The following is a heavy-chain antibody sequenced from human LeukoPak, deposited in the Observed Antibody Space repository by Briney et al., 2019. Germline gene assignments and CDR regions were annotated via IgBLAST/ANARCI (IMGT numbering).Heavy chain of an antibody. CDR3: AREGGFYRPLDY. CDR1: GGSVTSTNW. J-gene: IGHJ4*02. CDR2: VHLDGRT. V-gene: IGHV4-4*02. Sequence: SETLSLTCAVSGGSVTSTNWWTWVRQPPGKGLEWIGEVHLDGRTNYNPSLESRLTMSVDLSENHISLKLTSVTAADTAVYYCAREGGFYRPLDYTGQGTLVTVSS. D-gene: IGHD3-3*01.